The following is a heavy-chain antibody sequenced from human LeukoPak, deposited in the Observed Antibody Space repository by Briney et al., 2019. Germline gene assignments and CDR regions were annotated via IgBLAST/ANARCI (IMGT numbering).Heavy chain of an antibody. J-gene: IGHJ4*02. CDR2: ISGSGGST. CDR3: AKDGGDYDLDY. V-gene: IGHV3-23*01. Sequence: GGSLGLSFPASGFPFSSMAMSGSRQAPGKGLDWVSAISGSGGSTYYADSVKGRFTISRDNSKNTLYLQMNSLRAEDTAVYYCAKDGGDYDLDYWGQGTLVTVSS. CDR1: GFPFSSMA. D-gene: IGHD4-17*01.